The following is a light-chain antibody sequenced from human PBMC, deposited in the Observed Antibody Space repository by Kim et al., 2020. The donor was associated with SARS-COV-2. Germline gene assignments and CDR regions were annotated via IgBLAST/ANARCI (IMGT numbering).Light chain of an antibody. CDR3: QSADITGTFYV. Sequence: SPGQTARITGSGDALPQQYAYWYQHRPGQAPLQVIYKDTERPSGIPERFSGSSSGTTVTLTITAAQTEDEADYYCQSADITGTFYVFGTGTKVTVL. CDR2: KDT. CDR1: ALPQQY. J-gene: IGLJ1*01. V-gene: IGLV3-25*03.